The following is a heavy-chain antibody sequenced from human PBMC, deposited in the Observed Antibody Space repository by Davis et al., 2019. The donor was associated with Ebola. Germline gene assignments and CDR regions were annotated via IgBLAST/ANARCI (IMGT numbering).Heavy chain of an antibody. CDR1: GYTFTNYG. D-gene: IGHD3-22*01. V-gene: IGHV1-18*01. CDR2: ISASNGNT. J-gene: IGHJ4*02. CDR3: ARGHAAYYDSSGYHDY. Sequence: AASVKVSCKASGYTFTNYGVTWVRQAPGQGFEWMGWISASNGNTNYAQKFQGRVTLTTDTSTSTAYMELSLRSDDTAVYYCARGHAAYYDSSGYHDYWGQGTLVTVSS.